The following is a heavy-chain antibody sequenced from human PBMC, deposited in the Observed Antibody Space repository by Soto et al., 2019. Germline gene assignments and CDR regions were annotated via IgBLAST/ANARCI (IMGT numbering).Heavy chain of an antibody. CDR2: IKSKGDGGTA. CDR1: GFTFSSAW. Sequence: PGGSLRLSCAASGFTFSSAWMNWVRQAPGKGLEWVGRIKSKGDGGTADYAAPVKGRFTISREDSKNTMYLQMNRLNTEDTAVYYCTPDTSAANIFDFWGQGTLVTVSS. V-gene: IGHV3-15*01. CDR3: TPDTSAANIFDF. J-gene: IGHJ4*02. D-gene: IGHD2-15*01.